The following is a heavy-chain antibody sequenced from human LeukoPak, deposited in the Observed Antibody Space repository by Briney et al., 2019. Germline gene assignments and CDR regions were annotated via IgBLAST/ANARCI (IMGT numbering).Heavy chain of an antibody. Sequence: GGSLRLSCAASGFTFSSYSMNWVRQAPGKGLEWVSSISSSSSYIYYADSVKGRFTISRDNAKNSLYLQMNSLGAEDTAVYYCARERKYSSGWYGAFDIWGQGTMVTVSS. D-gene: IGHD6-19*01. CDR2: ISSSSSYI. V-gene: IGHV3-21*01. J-gene: IGHJ3*02. CDR1: GFTFSSYS. CDR3: ARERKYSSGWYGAFDI.